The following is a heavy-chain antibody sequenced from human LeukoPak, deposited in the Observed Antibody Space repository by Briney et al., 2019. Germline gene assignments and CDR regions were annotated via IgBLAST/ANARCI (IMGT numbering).Heavy chain of an antibody. CDR2: ISYDGSNK. D-gene: IGHD5-18*01. CDR3: AREDTAMVTRGLFDY. CDR1: GFTFSSYA. V-gene: IGHV3-30-3*01. J-gene: IGHJ4*02. Sequence: GGSLRLSCAASGFTFSSYAMHWVRQAPGKGLEWVAVISYDGSNKYYADSVKGRFTISRDNSKNTLYLQMNSLRAEDTAVYYCAREDTAMVTRGLFDYWGQGTLVTVSS.